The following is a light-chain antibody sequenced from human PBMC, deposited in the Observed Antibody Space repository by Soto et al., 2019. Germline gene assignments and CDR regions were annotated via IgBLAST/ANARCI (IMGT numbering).Light chain of an antibody. Sequence: QSVLTQPPSVSGAQGQRVTISCTGSSSNTGAGYDVHWYQQLPGTVPKLLIYANNNRPSGVPDRFSGSKSGTSASLAITGLQAEDEADYYCQSYDRFLRVWVFGGGTKVTVL. J-gene: IGLJ3*02. CDR1: SSNTGAGYD. V-gene: IGLV1-40*01. CDR2: ANN. CDR3: QSYDRFLRVWV.